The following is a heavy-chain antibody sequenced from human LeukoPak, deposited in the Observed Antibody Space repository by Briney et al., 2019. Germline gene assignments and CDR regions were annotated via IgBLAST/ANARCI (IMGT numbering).Heavy chain of an antibody. D-gene: IGHD2-2*02. CDR1: GFTFSTYG. CDR2: IRYDGGDP. CDR3: AKEGPRDIVVVPAAIRHYYYYMDV. V-gene: IGHV3-30*02. J-gene: IGHJ6*03. Sequence: GGSLRLSCAASGFTFSTYGMHWVRQAPGKGLEWVAFIRYDGGDPHYADSVKGRFTISRDNSKSALYLQMNSLRAEDTAVYYCAKEGPRDIVVVPAAIRHYYYYMDVWGKGTTVTVSS.